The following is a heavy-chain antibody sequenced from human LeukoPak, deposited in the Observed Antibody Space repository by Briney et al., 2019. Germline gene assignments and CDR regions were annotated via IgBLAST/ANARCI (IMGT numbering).Heavy chain of an antibody. D-gene: IGHD3-3*01. J-gene: IGHJ4*02. V-gene: IGHV3-23*01. Sequence: PAGGSLRLSRAASGFTFSSYSMNWVRQAPGKGLEWVSAISGSGGSTYYADSVKGRFTISRDNSKNTLYLQMNSLRAEDTAVYYCAKAIKYYDFWSGPYFDYWGQGTLVTVSS. CDR2: ISGSGGST. CDR1: GFTFSSYS. CDR3: AKAIKYYDFWSGPYFDY.